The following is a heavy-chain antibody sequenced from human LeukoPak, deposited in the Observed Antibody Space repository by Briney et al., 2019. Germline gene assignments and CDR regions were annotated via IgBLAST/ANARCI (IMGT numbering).Heavy chain of an antibody. CDR3: TTADYDFWSGYYKLDY. D-gene: IGHD3-3*01. CDR1: GFTFSNAW. CDR2: IKSKTDGGTT. J-gene: IGHJ4*02. Sequence: GGSLRLSCAASGFTFSNAWMSWVRQAPGKGLEWVGRIKSKTDGGTTDYAAPVKGRFTISRDDSKNTLYLQMNSLKTEDTAVYYCTTADYDFWSGYYKLDYWGQGTLVTVSS. V-gene: IGHV3-15*01.